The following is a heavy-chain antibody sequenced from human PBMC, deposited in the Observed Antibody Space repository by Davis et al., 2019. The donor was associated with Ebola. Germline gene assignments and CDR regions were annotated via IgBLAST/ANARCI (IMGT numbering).Heavy chain of an antibody. J-gene: IGHJ4*02. D-gene: IGHD6-25*01. CDR2: ISGHGDKT. CDR1: GFSLEDDA. Sequence: GGSLRLSCAASGFSLEDDAMHWVRQAPGKGLEWVSLISGHGDKTDYADSVKGRFTISRDNSKNSLYLQMNSLRSEDTAFYYCVKDRRSSGWVYYFDHWGQGALVTVSS. V-gene: IGHV3-43*02. CDR3: VKDRRSSGWVYYFDH.